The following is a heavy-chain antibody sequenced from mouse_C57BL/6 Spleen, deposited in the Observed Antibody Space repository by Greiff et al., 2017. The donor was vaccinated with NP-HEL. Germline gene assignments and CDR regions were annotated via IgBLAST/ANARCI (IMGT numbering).Heavy chain of an antibody. CDR3: ARWDDSYYAMDY. J-gene: IGHJ4*01. Sequence: VQLQQPGAELVRPGSSVKLSCKASGYTFTSYWMDWVKQRPGQGLEWIGNIYPSNSETHYNQKFKDKATLTVDKSSSTAYMQLSSLTSEDSAVYYCARWDDSYYAMDYWGQGTSVTVSS. CDR1: GYTFTSYW. D-gene: IGHD2-4*01. V-gene: IGHV1-61*01. CDR2: IYPSNSET.